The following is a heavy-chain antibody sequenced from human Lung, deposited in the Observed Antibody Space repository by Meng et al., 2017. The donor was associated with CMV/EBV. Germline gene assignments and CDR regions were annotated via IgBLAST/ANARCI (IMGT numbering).Heavy chain of an antibody. CDR3: TKLDGSGSSAIDY. V-gene: IGHV3-15*01. J-gene: IGHJ4*02. CDR2: IKTKTDGGTT. Sequence: GGSXRLSYAASGFTFSNAWMTWVRQAPGKGLEWVGRIKTKTDGGTTDYPAPVKARFTISRDDSKNTLFLQMNSLKTEDTAVYYCTKLDGSGSSAIDYLGQGXLVTVSS. D-gene: IGHD3-10*01. CDR1: GFTFSNAW.